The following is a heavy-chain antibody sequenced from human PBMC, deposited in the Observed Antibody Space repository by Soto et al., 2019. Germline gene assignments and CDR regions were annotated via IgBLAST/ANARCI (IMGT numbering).Heavy chain of an antibody. Sequence: GGSLRLSCAASGFTFSSYSMNWVRQAPGKGLEWVSYISSSSSTIYYADSVKGRFTISRDNAKNSLYLQMNSLRDEDTAVYYCARDKGSGSYYKVSSGVAYWGQGTLVTVSS. CDR3: ARDKGSGSYYKVSSGVAY. V-gene: IGHV3-48*02. D-gene: IGHD3-10*01. CDR1: GFTFSSYS. CDR2: ISSSSSTI. J-gene: IGHJ4*02.